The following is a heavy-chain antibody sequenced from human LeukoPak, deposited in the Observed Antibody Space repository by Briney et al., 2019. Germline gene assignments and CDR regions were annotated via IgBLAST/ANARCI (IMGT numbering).Heavy chain of an antibody. V-gene: IGHV3-23*01. J-gene: IGHJ4*02. CDR2: MSGSGGST. CDR3: ARELPYYSDTGGLDY. Sequence: GGSLRLSCAASGFTFSSYGMSWVRQAPGKGLEWVSVMSGSGGSTYYADSVKGRFTISRDNAKNSLYLQMNSLRAEDTAVYYCARELPYYSDTGGLDYWGQGTLVTVSS. D-gene: IGHD3-22*01. CDR1: GFTFSSYG.